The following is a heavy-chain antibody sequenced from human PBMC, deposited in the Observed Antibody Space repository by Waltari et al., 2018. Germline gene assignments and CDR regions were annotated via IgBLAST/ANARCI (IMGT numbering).Heavy chain of an antibody. CDR2: ISYDGSNK. D-gene: IGHD6-13*01. Sequence: QVQLVESGGGVVQPGRSLRLSCAASGFTFSSYAMHWVRQAPGKGLEWVAVISYDGSNKYYADSVKGRFTISRDNSKNTLYLQMNSLRAEDTAVYYCARDPRAAADPGPFDYWGQGTLVTVSS. V-gene: IGHV3-30-3*01. J-gene: IGHJ4*02. CDR1: GFTFSSYA. CDR3: ARDPRAAADPGPFDY.